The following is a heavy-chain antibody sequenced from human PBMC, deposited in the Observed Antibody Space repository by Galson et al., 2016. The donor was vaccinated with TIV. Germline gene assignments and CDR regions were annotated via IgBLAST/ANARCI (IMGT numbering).Heavy chain of an antibody. D-gene: IGHD1-14*01. CDR2: ITFDGNKE. Sequence: SLRLSCAASGFTFSTHAFHWVRQAPGKGLEWVAVITFDGNKEYYADSVKARFSISRDNSKNTLSLQMDSLSGDDTAVYYCARDQNRVATPFYYHYGMDVWGQGTTVTVSS. CDR3: ARDQNRVATPFYYHYGMDV. V-gene: IGHV3-30-3*01. J-gene: IGHJ6*02. CDR1: GFTFSTHA.